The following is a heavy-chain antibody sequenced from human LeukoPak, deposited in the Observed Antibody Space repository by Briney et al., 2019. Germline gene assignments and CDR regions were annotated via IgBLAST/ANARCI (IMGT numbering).Heavy chain of an antibody. CDR1: GFTFSSYA. Sequence: GGSLRLSCAASGFTFSSYAMNWVRQAPGKGPEWISYITNSGSTIYYADSVKGRFTISRDNAKNSLVLQMNSLRDEDSAVYYCAKRGSGWYLDYWGQGTLVTVSS. D-gene: IGHD6-19*01. CDR3: AKRGSGWYLDY. J-gene: IGHJ4*02. V-gene: IGHV3-48*02. CDR2: ITNSGSTI.